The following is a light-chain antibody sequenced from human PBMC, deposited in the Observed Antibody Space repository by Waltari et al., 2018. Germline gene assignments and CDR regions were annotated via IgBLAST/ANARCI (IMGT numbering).Light chain of an antibody. CDR2: DAS. V-gene: IGKV1-33*01. CDR3: QQYDNLPLT. Sequence: EIQMTQSPSSLSASVGNRVTITCQASQDISNYLNWYQQQPGKAPKLLIYDASNLEKGVPSRFRGSGSGTDFTFTISSLQPEDIATYDCQQYDNLPLTFGGGTKVEIK. CDR1: QDISNY. J-gene: IGKJ4*01.